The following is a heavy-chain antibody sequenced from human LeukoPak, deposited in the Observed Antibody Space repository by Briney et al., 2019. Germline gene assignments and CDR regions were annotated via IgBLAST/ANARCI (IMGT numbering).Heavy chain of an antibody. CDR1: GYTFTGYY. CDR2: INPNSGGT. J-gene: IGHJ4*02. V-gene: IGHV1-2*02. CDR3: GRQKGGSSGAMDY. D-gene: IGHD6-19*01. Sequence: ASVKVSCKASGYTFTGYYMHWVRQAPGQGLEWMGWINPNSGGTNYAQKFQGRVTMTRDTSISTAYMELSRLRSDDTAVYYCGRQKGGSSGAMDYWGQGTLVTVSS.